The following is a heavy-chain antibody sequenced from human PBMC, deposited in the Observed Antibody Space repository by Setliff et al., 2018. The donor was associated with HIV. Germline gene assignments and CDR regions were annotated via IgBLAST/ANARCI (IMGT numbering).Heavy chain of an antibody. CDR2: IKQDGSEK. J-gene: IGHJ6*02. V-gene: IGHV3-7*01. D-gene: IGHD6-13*01. CDR1: GFTFSSYW. CDR3: ASPVYSSRWYKTYYYYGMDV. Sequence: HPGGSLRLSCAASGFTFSSYWMSWVRQAPGKGLEWVANIKQDGSEKYYVDSVKGRFTISRDNAKNSLYLQMNSLRAEDTAVYYCASPVYSSRWYKTYYYYGMDVWGQGTTVTVSS.